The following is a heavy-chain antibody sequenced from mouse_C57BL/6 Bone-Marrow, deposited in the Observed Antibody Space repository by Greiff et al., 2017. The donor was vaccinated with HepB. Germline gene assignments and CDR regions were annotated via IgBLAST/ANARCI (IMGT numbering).Heavy chain of an antibody. V-gene: IGHV1-26*01. CDR1: GYTFTDYY. Sequence: EVQLQQSGPELVKPGASVKISCKASGYTFTDYYMNWVKQSHGKSLEWIGDINPNNGGTSYNQKFKGKATLTVDKSSSTAYMELRSLTSEDSAVYYCARCYYGSSFPWYFDVWGTGTTVTVSS. D-gene: IGHD1-1*01. CDR3: ARCYYGSSFPWYFDV. CDR2: INPNNGGT. J-gene: IGHJ1*03.